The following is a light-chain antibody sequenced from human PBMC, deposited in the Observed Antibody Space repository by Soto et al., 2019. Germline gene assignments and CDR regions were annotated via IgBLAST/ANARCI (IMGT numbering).Light chain of an antibody. Sequence: EIVLTQSPGILSLSPGERATLSCRASQSVSSGYLAWYQQKPGQAPRLLIYGASTRATGIPARFSGSGSGTEFTLTISSLQSEDFAVYYCQQYNNWPITFGQGTRLEIK. CDR1: QSVSSGY. V-gene: IGKV3-15*01. CDR2: GAS. J-gene: IGKJ5*01. CDR3: QQYNNWPIT.